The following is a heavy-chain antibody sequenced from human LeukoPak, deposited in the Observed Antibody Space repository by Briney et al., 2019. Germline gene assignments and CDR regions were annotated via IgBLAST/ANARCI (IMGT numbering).Heavy chain of an antibody. Sequence: SETLSLTCAVYGVSFSGYYGSWIRQPPGKGLEWIWEINHSGSTNYNPSLKSRVTISVDTSKNQFSLKLSSVTAADTAVYYCARIPQLVRFYYYGMDVWGQGTTVTVSS. V-gene: IGHV4-34*01. D-gene: IGHD6-13*01. CDR3: ARIPQLVRFYYYGMDV. J-gene: IGHJ6*02. CDR1: GVSFSGYY. CDR2: INHSGST.